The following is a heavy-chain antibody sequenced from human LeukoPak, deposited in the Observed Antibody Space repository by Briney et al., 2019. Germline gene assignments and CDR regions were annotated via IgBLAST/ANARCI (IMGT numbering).Heavy chain of an antibody. V-gene: IGHV1-2*02. CDR1: GYTFSGYY. Sequence: GASVKVSCKASGYTFSGYYMHWVRQAPGQGLESMGWINSNSGARNYAPMFQGRVTFSRDNSISTAYMELSSLRSDDTAIYYCARGRGGATTGFDHWGQGTLVTVSS. J-gene: IGHJ4*02. CDR2: INSNSGAR. CDR3: ARGRGGATTGFDH. D-gene: IGHD1-26*01.